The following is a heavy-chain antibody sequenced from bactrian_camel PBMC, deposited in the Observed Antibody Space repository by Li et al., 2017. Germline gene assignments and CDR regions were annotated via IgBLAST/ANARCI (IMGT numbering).Heavy chain of an antibody. CDR3: LADPSGAYFYTLKPLSESNY. V-gene: IGHV3S53*01. J-gene: IGHJ4*01. Sequence: VQLVESGGDSVQAGGSLRLSCAASGYTYSSYCMGWFRQAPGKEREGLAALYSDGSVKYADSVKGRFLIDKDVARNKLLLHMNNLQPEDTAMYYCLADPSGAYFYTLKPLSESNYWGQGTQVTVS. D-gene: IGHD2*01. CDR2: LYSDGSV. CDR1: GYTYSSYC.